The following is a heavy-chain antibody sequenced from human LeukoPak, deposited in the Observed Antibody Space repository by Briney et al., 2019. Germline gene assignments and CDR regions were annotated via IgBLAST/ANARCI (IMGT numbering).Heavy chain of an antibody. J-gene: IGHJ4*02. D-gene: IGHD6-6*01. CDR1: GGSFSDYY. V-gene: IGHV4-34*01. CDR3: AKTPTALVRGGYYFDS. Sequence: SETLSLTCAVYGGSFSDYYWNWIRQSPGKGLEWIGEINHSGSTNYNPSLKTRVTISVDTSKNQLSLKLNSVTAADTAVYFCAKTPTALVRGGYYFDSWGQGTLVTVSS. CDR2: INHSGST.